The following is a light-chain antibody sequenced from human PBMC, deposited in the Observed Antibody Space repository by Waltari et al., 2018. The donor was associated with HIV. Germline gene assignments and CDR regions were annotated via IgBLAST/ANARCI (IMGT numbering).Light chain of an antibody. CDR2: GAS. CDR3: QQYGSSPPVT. J-gene: IGKJ5*01. V-gene: IGKV3-20*01. CDR1: QSVSSGY. Sequence: EIVLTQSPGTLSLSPGERATLSCRASQSVSSGYLAWYQQKPGQAPRLLIYGASSRATGIPDRFSGSGSGTDFTLTISRLEPEDFAVYYGQQYGSSPPVTFGQGTRLEIK.